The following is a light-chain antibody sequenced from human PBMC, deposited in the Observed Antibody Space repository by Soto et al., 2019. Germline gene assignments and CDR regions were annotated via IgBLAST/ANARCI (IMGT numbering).Light chain of an antibody. CDR1: QSISCSY. V-gene: IGKV3-20*01. J-gene: IGKJ5*01. Sequence: EIVVTQSPGTLSLSPGERATLSCGASQSISCSYLAWYQQKPGQAHRLLIYGASSRATDMPDMFSGSGSGADCTLTISRLEPEVFAVYYCKQYGTSITFGQGTRLEIK. CDR3: KQYGTSIT. CDR2: GAS.